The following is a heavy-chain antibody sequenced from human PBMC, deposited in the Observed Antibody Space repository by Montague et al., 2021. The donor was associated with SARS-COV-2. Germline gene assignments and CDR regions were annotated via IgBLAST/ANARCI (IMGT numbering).Heavy chain of an antibody. CDR2: IYHSGST. V-gene: IGHV4-59*08. J-gene: IGHJ4*02. Sequence: SETLSLTCTVSGGSISSYYWSWIRQPPGKGLEWIGYIYHSGSTNYNPSLKSRVTISIDTSKNQFSLKLSSVTAADTAVYYCARPALGYFDWLNAGYFDYWGQGTLVTVSS. CDR1: GGSISSYY. D-gene: IGHD3-9*01. CDR3: ARPALGYFDWLNAGYFDY.